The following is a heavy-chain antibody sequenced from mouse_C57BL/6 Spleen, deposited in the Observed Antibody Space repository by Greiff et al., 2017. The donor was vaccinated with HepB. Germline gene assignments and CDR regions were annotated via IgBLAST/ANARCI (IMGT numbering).Heavy chain of an antibody. CDR1: GYTFTSYW. CDR2: IHPNSGST. CDR3: ARSGNWEGFAY. J-gene: IGHJ3*01. V-gene: IGHV1-64*01. D-gene: IGHD4-1*01. Sequence: VQLQQSGAELVKPGASVKLSCKASGYTFTSYWMHWVKQRPGQGLEWIGMIHPNSGSTNYNEKFKSKATLTVDKSSSTAYMQLSSLTSEDSAVYYCARSGNWEGFAYWGQGTLVTVSA.